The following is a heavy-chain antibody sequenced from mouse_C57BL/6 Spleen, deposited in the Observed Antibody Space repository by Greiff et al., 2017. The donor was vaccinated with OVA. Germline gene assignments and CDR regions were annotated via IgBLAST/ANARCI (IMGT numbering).Heavy chain of an antibody. CDR3: ATERDYYGSSYPPFDY. D-gene: IGHD1-1*01. CDR1: GYTFTDYN. V-gene: IGHV1-22*01. J-gene: IGHJ2*01. Sequence: EVQLQQSGPELVKPGASVKMSCKASGYTFTDYNMHWVKQSHGKSLEWIGYINPNNGGTSYNQKFKGKATLTVNKSSSTAYMELRSLTSEDSAVYSCATERDYYGSSYPPFDYWGQGTTLTVSS. CDR2: INPNNGGT.